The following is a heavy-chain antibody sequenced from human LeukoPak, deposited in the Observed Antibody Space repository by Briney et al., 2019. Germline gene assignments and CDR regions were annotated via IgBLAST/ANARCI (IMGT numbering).Heavy chain of an antibody. CDR1: GFTFAIYW. CDR3: ARVRYRYYYYGMDV. V-gene: IGHV3-7*03. J-gene: IGHJ6*04. CDR2: IKQEGSEK. Sequence: GGCMRLSSAPSGFTFAIYWMSWVRPAPEEGRGWGANIKQEGSEKYYMDSVKGRFTISRDNAKNSLYLQMNSLRAEDTAVYYCARVRYRYYYYGMDVWGKGTTVTVSS. D-gene: IGHD5-18*01.